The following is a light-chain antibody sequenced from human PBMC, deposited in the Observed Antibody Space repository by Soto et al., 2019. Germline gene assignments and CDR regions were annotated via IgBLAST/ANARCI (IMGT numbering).Light chain of an antibody. CDR2: WAS. V-gene: IGKV4-1*01. CDR3: QQYYRTPIT. J-gene: IGKJ5*01. Sequence: DIVMTQSPDSLAVSLGGGATINCKSSQNILYSSNHKNYLAWYQQKPGQPPKLLIYWASTRESGVPDRFSGSGSGTDFPLTISGLQAEDVAVYYCQQYYRTPITFGQGTRLELK. CDR1: QNILYSSNHKNY.